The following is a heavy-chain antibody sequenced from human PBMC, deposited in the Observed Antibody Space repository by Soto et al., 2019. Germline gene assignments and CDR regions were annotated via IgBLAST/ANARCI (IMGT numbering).Heavy chain of an antibody. CDR3: AKALYDYGDYSLLDY. V-gene: IGHV3-30*18. J-gene: IGHJ4*02. CDR2: ISYDGSNK. Sequence: GGSLRLSCAASGFTFSSYGMHWVRQAPGKGLEWVAVISYDGSNKYYADSVKGRFTISRDNSKNTLYLQMNSLRAEDTAVYYCAKALYDYGDYSLLDYWGQGTLVTVSS. D-gene: IGHD4-17*01. CDR1: GFTFSSYG.